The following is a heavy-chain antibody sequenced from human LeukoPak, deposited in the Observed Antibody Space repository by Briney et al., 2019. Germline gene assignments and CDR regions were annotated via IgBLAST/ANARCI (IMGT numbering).Heavy chain of an antibody. Sequence: GGSLTLSCAASGFTFSDYYMNWIRQAPGKGLEWVSYISGSSSYTNYAHSVKGRFTITRDNAKNSLYLQMNSLRAEDTAVYYCATRGHSSSWYYFDYWGQGTLVTVSS. J-gene: IGHJ4*02. CDR1: GFTFSDYY. CDR3: ATRGHSSSWYYFDY. CDR2: ISGSSSYT. V-gene: IGHV3-11*03. D-gene: IGHD6-13*01.